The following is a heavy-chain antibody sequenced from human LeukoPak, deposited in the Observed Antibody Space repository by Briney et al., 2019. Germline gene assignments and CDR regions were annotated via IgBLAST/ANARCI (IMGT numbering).Heavy chain of an antibody. V-gene: IGHV1-3*01. CDR3: ARRGDLSYNWFDP. Sequence: GASVKVSCKASGYTFTSYAMHWVRQAPGQRLEWMGWINAGNGNTKYSQKFQGRVTITRDTSASTAYMELSSLRSEDTAVYYCARRGDLSYNWFDPWGQGTLVTVSS. D-gene: IGHD3-16*01. CDR2: INAGNGNT. CDR1: GYTFTSYA. J-gene: IGHJ5*02.